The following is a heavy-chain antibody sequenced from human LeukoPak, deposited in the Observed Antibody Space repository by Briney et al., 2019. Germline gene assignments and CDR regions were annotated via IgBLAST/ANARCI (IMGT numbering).Heavy chain of an antibody. CDR1: GFTFSHYY. V-gene: IGHV3-7*01. D-gene: IGHD3-9*01. Sequence: HTGGSLRLSCAASGFTFSHYYMTWVRQAPGKGLERVASIHQDGSDKDYVDSVKGRFSISRDNADNSLYLQMNSLRAEDTAVYYCARAVAVGYFDWSARGRWFDPWGQGTLVTVSS. J-gene: IGHJ5*02. CDR2: IHQDGSDK. CDR3: ARAVAVGYFDWSARGRWFDP.